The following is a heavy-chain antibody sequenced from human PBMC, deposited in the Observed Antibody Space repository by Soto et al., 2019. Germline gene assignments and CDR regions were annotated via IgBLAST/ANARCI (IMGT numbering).Heavy chain of an antibody. V-gene: IGHV2-5*02. CDR2: LYWDEDK. CDR3: AHSSGRSGDY. D-gene: IGHD3-10*01. J-gene: IGHJ4*02. CDR1: GFSLTTSGVG. Sequence: QITLKESGPTLVKPTQTLTLTCTFSGFSLTTSGVGVGWIRQPPGKALEWLALLYWDEDKRYSPSLKSRLTITMDPSNTQVVLTMTNMDPVDTGPYFCAHSSGRSGDYWGQGTLVTVSS.